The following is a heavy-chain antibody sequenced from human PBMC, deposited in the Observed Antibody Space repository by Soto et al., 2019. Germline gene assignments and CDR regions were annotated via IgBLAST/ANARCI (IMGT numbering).Heavy chain of an antibody. CDR1: GYSFTTYW. CDR3: AKGLSGSGAYQWFDP. Sequence: GESLKISCQASGYSFTTYWISWVRQMPGKGLECMGRIDPTDSYTDYGPSFEGHVTMSVDRSINTAYLEWSSLKASDSAMYYCAKGLSGSGAYQWFDPWGQGTLVTVSS. V-gene: IGHV5-10-1*01. J-gene: IGHJ5*02. CDR2: IDPTDSYT. D-gene: IGHD3-10*01.